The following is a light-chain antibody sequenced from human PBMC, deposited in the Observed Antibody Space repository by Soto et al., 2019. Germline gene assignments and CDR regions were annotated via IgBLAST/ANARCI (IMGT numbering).Light chain of an antibody. Sequence: DIQMTQSPSSLSASVGDRVTITCRASQSISSYLNCYQQKPGKAPKLLIYAASSLQSGVPSRFSGSGSGTDFTLNIRSLQPDDFATYYCQQSYSTPLTFGGGTKVEIK. J-gene: IGKJ4*01. CDR1: QSISSY. CDR3: QQSYSTPLT. V-gene: IGKV1-39*01. CDR2: AAS.